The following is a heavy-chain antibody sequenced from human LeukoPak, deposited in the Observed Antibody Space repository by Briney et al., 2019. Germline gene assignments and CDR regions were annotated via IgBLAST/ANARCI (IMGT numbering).Heavy chain of an antibody. D-gene: IGHD3-10*01. CDR1: GGSISSAGYY. J-gene: IGHJ5*02. Sequence: PSETLSLTCTVSGGSISSAGYYWTWIRQHPGKGLEWIGYIYYSGSTYYSPSLKSRVTISLDTSKNQFSLNLSSVTAADTAVYYCAAYGLGSSRRFDPWAREPWSPSPQ. CDR3: AAYGLGSSRRFDP. V-gene: IGHV4-31*03. CDR2: IYYSGST.